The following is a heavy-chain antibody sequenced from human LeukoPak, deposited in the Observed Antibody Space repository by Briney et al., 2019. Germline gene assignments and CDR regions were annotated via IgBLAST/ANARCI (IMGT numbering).Heavy chain of an antibody. CDR2: IYPGDSDT. CDR3: ASAVAGTGGAFDI. Sequence: KNGESLKISCKGSGYSFTSYWSGWVRQMPGKGLEGMGIIYPGDSDTRYSPSFQGQVTISADKSISTAYLQWSSLKASDTAMYYCASAVAGTGGAFDIWGQGTMVTVSS. V-gene: IGHV5-51*01. CDR1: GYSFTSYW. J-gene: IGHJ3*02. D-gene: IGHD6-19*01.